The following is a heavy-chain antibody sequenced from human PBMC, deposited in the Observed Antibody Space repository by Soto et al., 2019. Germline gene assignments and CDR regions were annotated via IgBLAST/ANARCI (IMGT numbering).Heavy chain of an antibody. CDR2: IYYSGST. V-gene: IGHV4-39*01. J-gene: IGHJ4*02. CDR1: GGSISSSSYY. D-gene: IGHD3-16*01. Sequence: SETLSLTCTVSGGSISSSSYYWGWIRQPPGKGLEWIGSIYYSGSTYYNPSLKSRVTISVDTSTKQFSLKLSSVTAADTAVYYCARPDRNGGSFDYCGQRTLVTVSS. CDR3: ARPDRNGGSFDY.